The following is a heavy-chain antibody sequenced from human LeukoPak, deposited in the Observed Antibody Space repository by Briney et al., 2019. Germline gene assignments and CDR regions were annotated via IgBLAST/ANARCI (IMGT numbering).Heavy chain of an antibody. J-gene: IGHJ4*02. CDR2: INHSGRT. V-gene: IGHV4-34*01. D-gene: IGHD4-11*01. CDR3: ARDSQHSNSFDY. Sequence: SETLSLTCAVYGGSFSGYYWSWIRQPPGKGLEWIGEINHSGRTNYNPSLKSRVTISVDTSRNQFSLKLSSVTAADTAVYYCARDSQHSNSFDYWGQGTLVTVSS. CDR1: GGSFSGYY.